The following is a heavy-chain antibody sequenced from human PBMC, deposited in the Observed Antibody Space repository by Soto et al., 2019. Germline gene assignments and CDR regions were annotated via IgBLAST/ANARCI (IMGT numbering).Heavy chain of an antibody. J-gene: IGHJ3*02. CDR2: FDPEDGET. CDR3: ETQWLVHNDAFDI. Sequence: ASVKVSCKVSGYTLTELSMHWVRQAPGKGLEWMGGFDPEDGETIYAQKFQGRVTMTEDTSTDTAYMELSSLRSEDTAVYYCETQWLVHNDAFDIWGQGTMVTVSS. V-gene: IGHV1-24*01. CDR1: GYTLTELS. D-gene: IGHD6-19*01.